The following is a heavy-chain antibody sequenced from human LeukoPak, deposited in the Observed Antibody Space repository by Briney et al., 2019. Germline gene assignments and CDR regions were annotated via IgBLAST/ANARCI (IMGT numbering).Heavy chain of an antibody. Sequence: ASVKVSCKASGGTFSSYAIGWVRQAPGQGLEWMGRIIPIFGTANYAQKFQGRVTITTDESTSTAYMELSSLRSEDTAVYYCAREWYYDSSGTLSLDYWGQGTLVTVSS. V-gene: IGHV1-69*05. CDR3: AREWYYDSSGTLSLDY. J-gene: IGHJ4*02. CDR1: GGTFSSYA. D-gene: IGHD3-22*01. CDR2: IIPIFGTA.